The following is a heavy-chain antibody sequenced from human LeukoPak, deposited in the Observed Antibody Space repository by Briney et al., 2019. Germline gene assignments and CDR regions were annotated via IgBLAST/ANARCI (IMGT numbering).Heavy chain of an antibody. J-gene: IGHJ4*02. D-gene: IGHD6-13*01. CDR1: GGSISSYY. V-gene: IGHV3-7*03. CDR2: IKQDGSEK. Sequence: ETLSLTCTVSGGSISSYYWSWVRQAPGKGLEWVANIKQDGSEKYSVGSVKGRFIISRDNAKKSLYLKMNSLRAEDTAVYYCARDLMGIAYRGAFYYWGQGTLVTVSS. CDR3: ARDLMGIAYRGAFYY.